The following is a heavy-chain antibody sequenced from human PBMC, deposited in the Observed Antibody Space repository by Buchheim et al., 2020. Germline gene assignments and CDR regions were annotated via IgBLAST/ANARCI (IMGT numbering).Heavy chain of an antibody. CDR1: GFTFSSYA. D-gene: IGHD2-2*01. Sequence: EVQLLESGGGLVQPGGSLRLSCAASGFTFSSYAMSWVRQAPGKGLEWVSAISVSGGSTYYADSVKGRFTISRDNYKNTLYLQMNSLRAEDTAVYFCGRYCSSTSCTPYYYYGMDVWGQGTT. V-gene: IGHV3-23*01. CDR3: GRYCSSTSCTPYYYYGMDV. J-gene: IGHJ6*02. CDR2: ISVSGGST.